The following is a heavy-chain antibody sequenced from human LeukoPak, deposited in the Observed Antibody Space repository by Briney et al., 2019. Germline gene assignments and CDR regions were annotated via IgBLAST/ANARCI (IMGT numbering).Heavy chain of an antibody. J-gene: IGHJ4*02. CDR1: GFVVTANY. CDR2: ISNGGDP. Sequence: PGGSLRLSCAASGFVVTANYLAWARQAPGEGLEWVSTISNGGDPFYGDSVKGRSTISRDESTNTFSLQLDSLRVEDMGVYYCALLSGGTFDYWGQGTQVTVAS. V-gene: IGHV3-53*01. D-gene: IGHD2/OR15-2a*01. CDR3: ALLSGGTFDY.